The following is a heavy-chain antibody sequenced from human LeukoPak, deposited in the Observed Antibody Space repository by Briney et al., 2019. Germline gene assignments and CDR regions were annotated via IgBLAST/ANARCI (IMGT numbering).Heavy chain of an antibody. J-gene: IGHJ4*02. V-gene: IGHV3-30*04. CDR3: ARGSVTTVYYFDY. Sequence: GGSLRLSCAASGFSFSNYPMQWVRQAPGKGLEWVATISYDGSSRYSAGSVKGRFTISRDNSKNTLYLQMNSLRAEDTAVYYCARGSVTTVYYFDYWGQGTLVTVSS. CDR2: ISYDGSSR. D-gene: IGHD4-17*01. CDR1: GFSFSNYP.